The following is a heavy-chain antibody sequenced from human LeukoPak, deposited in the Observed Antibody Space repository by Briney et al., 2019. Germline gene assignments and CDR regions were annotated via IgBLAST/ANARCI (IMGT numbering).Heavy chain of an antibody. CDR3: ARGRKPPPSIVVVPAARLKYNWFDP. V-gene: IGHV4-59*01. D-gene: IGHD2-2*01. Sequence: PSETLSLTCSVSGGSISGSYWNWIRQPPGKGLEWIGYVSYSGSTNYNPSLKSRVTISVDTSKNQFSLKLSSVTAEDTAVYYCARGRKPPPSIVVVPAARLKYNWFDPWGQGTLVTVSS. J-gene: IGHJ5*02. CDR1: GGSISGSY. CDR2: VSYSGST.